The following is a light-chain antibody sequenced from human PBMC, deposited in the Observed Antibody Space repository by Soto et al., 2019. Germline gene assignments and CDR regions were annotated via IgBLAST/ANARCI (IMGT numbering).Light chain of an antibody. J-gene: IGLJ1*01. Sequence: QSALTQPPSASGSPGQSVTVSCTGSGGDLRDSNYVSWYQQHPGKAPKLIIYDVTKRPSGVPDRFSGSKSGNTASLTVSGLQAEDEADYYCLTGNNYRVFGTGTKLTVL. CDR2: DVT. CDR1: GGDLRDSNY. CDR3: LTGNNYRV. V-gene: IGLV2-8*01.